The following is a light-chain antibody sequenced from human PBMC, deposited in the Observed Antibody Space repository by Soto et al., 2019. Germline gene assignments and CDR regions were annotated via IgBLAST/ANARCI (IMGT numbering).Light chain of an antibody. CDR2: DAY. V-gene: IGKV1-33*01. CDR1: QDISFF. Sequence: DIQMTQTPSSLAAGVGDRVTIACQASQDISFFLSWFQERVGKASELRMYDAYKLVRGVPSRFSGSESGTYFSLTICSLQPEDIATYYCQQYDDLSPITFGQGTRLEI. J-gene: IGKJ5*01. CDR3: QQYDDLSPIT.